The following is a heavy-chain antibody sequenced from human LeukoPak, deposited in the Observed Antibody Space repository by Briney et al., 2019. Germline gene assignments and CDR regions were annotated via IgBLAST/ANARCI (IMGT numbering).Heavy chain of an antibody. Sequence: ASVKVSCKASGYTFTSYYMHWVRQAPGQGLEWMGIINPSGGSTSYAQKFQGRVTITADESTSTAYMELSSLRSEDTAVYYCARDGAGNYNYYYYYMDVWGKGTTVTVSS. J-gene: IGHJ6*03. V-gene: IGHV1-46*01. CDR2: INPSGGST. CDR3: ARDGAGNYNYYYYYMDV. CDR1: GYTFTSYY. D-gene: IGHD1-7*01.